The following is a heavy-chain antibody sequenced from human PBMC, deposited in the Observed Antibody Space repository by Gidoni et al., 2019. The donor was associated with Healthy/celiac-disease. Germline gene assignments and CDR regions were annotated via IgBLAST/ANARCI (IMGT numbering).Heavy chain of an antibody. CDR2: IYYSGST. CDR3: ARDTHDYGDEDYYYYYMDV. D-gene: IGHD4-17*01. J-gene: IGHJ6*03. Sequence: LEWIGYIYYSGSTNYNPSLKSRVTISVDTSKNQFSLKLSSVTAADTAVYYCARDTHDYGDEDYYYYYMDVWGKGTTVTVSS. V-gene: IGHV4-59*01.